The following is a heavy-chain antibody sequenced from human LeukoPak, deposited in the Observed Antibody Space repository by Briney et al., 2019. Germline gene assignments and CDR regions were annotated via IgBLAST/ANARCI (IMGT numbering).Heavy chain of an antibody. J-gene: IGHJ4*02. CDR2: IYYSRST. CDR3: ARAAPLYSRYPPGAYFDF. V-gene: IGHV4-30-4*01. Sequence: AQTLPLTCTVSGASIRSAAYYWSPIRPPPGKGLEWIGYIYYSRSTYYNPYLKSRVTISVDTSKNQFSLKLRSVTAADTAVYYCARAAPLYSRYPPGAYFDFWGQGTLVTVSS. CDR1: GASIRSAAYY. D-gene: IGHD5-12*01.